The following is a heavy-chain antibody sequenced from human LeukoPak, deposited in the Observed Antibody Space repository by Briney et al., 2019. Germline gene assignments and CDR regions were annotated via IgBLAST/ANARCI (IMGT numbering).Heavy chain of an antibody. J-gene: IGHJ4*02. CDR2: INAGNGNT. Sequence: GASVKVSCKASGYSFSTYTMNWVRQALGQRLEWMGWINAGNGNTKYSQKFQGRVTITRDTSASTAYMEMRSLRSEDTAVYYCAREIDRDDYNRFFDYWGQGTLVTVSS. D-gene: IGHD5-24*01. CDR3: AREIDRDDYNRFFDY. CDR1: GYSFSTYT. V-gene: IGHV1-3*01.